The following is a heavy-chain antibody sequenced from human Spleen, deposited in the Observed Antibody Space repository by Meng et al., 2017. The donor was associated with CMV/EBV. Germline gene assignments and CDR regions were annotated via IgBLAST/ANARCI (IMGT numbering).Heavy chain of an antibody. CDR2: IHPHRGDT. D-gene: IGHD3-22*01. CDR1: GYTFTAHY. J-gene: IGHJ4*02. V-gene: IGHV1-2*02. CDR3: ARALQLSSPNYYESTTYYFDLDYFDY. Sequence: ASVKVSCKASGYTFTAHYFHWVRQAPGQGLEWMGWIHPHRGDTNYAQQFQGRVTLTRDTSINTAYMELSSLRSDDTAVYYCARALQLSSPNYYESTTYYFDLDYFDYWGQGTLVTVSS.